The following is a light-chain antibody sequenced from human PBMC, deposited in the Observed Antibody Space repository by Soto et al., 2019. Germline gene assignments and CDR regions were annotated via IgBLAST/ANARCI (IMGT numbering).Light chain of an antibody. Sequence: EIQMTKYPSFLSASVGDRVTITCRASQSISNYLNWYQQKPGKAPKLLMFAASSLQSGVPSRFSGCGSGTDFTLTISSLQPEDFATYYCQQSYSTPRTFGQGTKVEIK. CDR3: QQSYSTPRT. J-gene: IGKJ1*01. CDR2: AAS. CDR1: QSISNY. V-gene: IGKV1-39*01.